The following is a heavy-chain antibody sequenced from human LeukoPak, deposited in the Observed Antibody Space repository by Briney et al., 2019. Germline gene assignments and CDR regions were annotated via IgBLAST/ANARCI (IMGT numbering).Heavy chain of an antibody. CDR1: GFTFSSYA. V-gene: IGHV3-66*01. Sequence: GGSLRLSCAASGFTFSSYAMSWVRQAPGKGLEWDSVIYSGGSTYYADSVKGRFTISRDNSKNTLYLQMNSLRAEDTAVYYCAREGVDETLDPWGQGTLVTVSS. D-gene: IGHD2-15*01. CDR3: AREGVDETLDP. CDR2: IYSGGST. J-gene: IGHJ5*02.